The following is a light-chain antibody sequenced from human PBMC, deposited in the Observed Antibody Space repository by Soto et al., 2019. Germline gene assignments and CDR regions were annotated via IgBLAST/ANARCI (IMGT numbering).Light chain of an antibody. CDR1: QSVSSSY. V-gene: IGKV3-20*01. J-gene: IGKJ1*01. CDR2: GAS. Sequence: VLTQSPGTLSLYTGERATLSCRASQSVSSSYLAWYQQKPGQAPRLLIYGASSRATGIPDRFSGSGSGTDFTLTISRLEPEDFAVYYCQQYGSSPRTFGQGTKVAIK. CDR3: QQYGSSPRT.